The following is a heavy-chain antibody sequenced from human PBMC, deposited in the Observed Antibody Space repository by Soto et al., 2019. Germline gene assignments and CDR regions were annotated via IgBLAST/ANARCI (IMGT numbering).Heavy chain of an antibody. V-gene: IGHV1-69*13. J-gene: IGHJ6*02. D-gene: IGHD5-18*01. CDR1: GGTFSSYA. Sequence: SVKVSCKASGGTFSSYAISWVRQAPGQGLEWMGGIIPIFGTANYAQKFQGRVTITADESTSTAYMELSSLRSEDTAVYYCAREHSYGSCGMDVWGQGTTVTVSS. CDR2: IIPIFGTA. CDR3: AREHSYGSCGMDV.